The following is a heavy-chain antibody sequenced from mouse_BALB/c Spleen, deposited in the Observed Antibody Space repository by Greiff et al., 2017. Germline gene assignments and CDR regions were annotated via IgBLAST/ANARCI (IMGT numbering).Heavy chain of an antibody. CDR2: IYPGNGDT. D-gene: IGHD2-10*02. V-gene: IGHV1-12*01. J-gene: IGHJ4*01. CDR3: AREYGNYYYYAMDY. Sequence: QVQLQQPGAELVKPGASVKMSCKASGYTFTSYNMHWVKQTPGQGLEWIGAIYPGNGDTSYNQKFKGKATLTADKSSSTAYMQLSSLTSEDSAVYYCAREYGNYYYYAMDYWGQGTSVTVSS. CDR1: GYTFTSYN.